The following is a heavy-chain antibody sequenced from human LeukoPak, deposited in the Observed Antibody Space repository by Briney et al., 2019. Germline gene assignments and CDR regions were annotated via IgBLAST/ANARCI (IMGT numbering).Heavy chain of an antibody. D-gene: IGHD1-26*01. CDR3: ARGLRGSYAYYFDY. J-gene: IGHJ4*02. CDR1: GFTFSSYW. V-gene: IGHV3-74*01. CDR2: INTDGSST. Sequence: GGSLRLSCAASGFTFSSYWMHWVRQAPGKGLVWVSRINTDGSSTSYADSVKGRFTISRDNAKNTLYLQMNSLRAEDTAVYYCARGLRGSYAYYFDYWGQGTQVTVSS.